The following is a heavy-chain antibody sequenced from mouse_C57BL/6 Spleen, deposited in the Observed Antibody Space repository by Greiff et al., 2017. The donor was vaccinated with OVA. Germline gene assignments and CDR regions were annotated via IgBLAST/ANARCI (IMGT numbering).Heavy chain of an antibody. CDR1: GYAFSSSW. J-gene: IGHJ2*01. D-gene: IGHD4-1*01. CDR2: IYPGDGDT. Sequence: QVQLQQSGPELVKPGASVKISCKASGYAFSSSWINWVKQRPGKGLEWIGRIYPGDGDTNYNGKFKGKATLTADKASSTAYMQLSSLTSEDAAVYFCARNWDSLDYWGQGTTLTVSS. CDR3: ARNWDSLDY. V-gene: IGHV1-82*01.